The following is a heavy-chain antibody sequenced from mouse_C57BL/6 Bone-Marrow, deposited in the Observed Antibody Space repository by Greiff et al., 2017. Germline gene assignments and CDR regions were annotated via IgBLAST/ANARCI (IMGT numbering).Heavy chain of an antibody. Sequence: QVHVKQPGTELVKPGASVKLSCKASGYTFTSYWMHWVKQRPGQGLEWIGNINPSNGGTNYNEKFKSKATLTVDKSSSTAYMQLSSLTSEDSAVYYCAIRVTAQATPDYWGQGTSVTVSS. CDR2: INPSNGGT. J-gene: IGHJ4*01. V-gene: IGHV1-53*01. CDR3: AIRVTAQATPDY. D-gene: IGHD3-2*02. CDR1: GYTFTSYW.